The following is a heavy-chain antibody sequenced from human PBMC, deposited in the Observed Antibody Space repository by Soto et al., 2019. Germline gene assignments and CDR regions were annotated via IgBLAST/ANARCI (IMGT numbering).Heavy chain of an antibody. CDR3: ARVYSYGYLDY. D-gene: IGHD5-18*01. Sequence: EVQLVESGGGLVQPGGSLRLSCAASGFTVSSNYMSWVRQAPGKGLEWVSVIYSGGSTYYADSVKGRFTISRHNSKNTLYLQMNSLGAEDTAVFSCARVYSYGYLDYWGQGTLVTVSS. J-gene: IGHJ4*02. V-gene: IGHV3-53*04. CDR2: IYSGGST. CDR1: GFTVSSNY.